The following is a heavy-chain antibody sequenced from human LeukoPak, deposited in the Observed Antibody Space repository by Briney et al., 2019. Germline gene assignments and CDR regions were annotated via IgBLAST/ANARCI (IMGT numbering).Heavy chain of an antibody. CDR3: ARDYGDDAQVGWRANNAFDI. CDR2: IYYSGST. J-gene: IGHJ3*02. CDR1: GGSISSGSYY. V-gene: IGHV4-61*01. Sequence: SETLSLTCTVSGGSISSGSYYWSWIRQPPGKGLEWIGYIYYSGSTNYNPSLKSRVTISVDTSKNQFSLKLSSVTAADTAVYYCARDYGDDAQVGWRANNAFDIWGQGTMVTVSS. D-gene: IGHD4-17*01.